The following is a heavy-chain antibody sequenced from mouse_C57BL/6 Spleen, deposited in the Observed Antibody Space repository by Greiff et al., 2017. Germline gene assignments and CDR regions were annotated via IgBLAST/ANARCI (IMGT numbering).Heavy chain of an antibody. CDR3: AREPTGAMDY. J-gene: IGHJ4*01. CDR2: ISSGGSYT. D-gene: IGHD1-1*01. CDR1: GFTFSSYG. V-gene: IGHV5-6*01. Sequence: EVKLMESGGDLVKPGGSLKLSCAASGFTFSSYGMSWVRQTPDKRLEWVATISSGGSYTYYPDSVKGRFTISRDNAKNTLYLQMSSLKSEDTAMYYCAREPTGAMDYWGQGTSVTVSS.